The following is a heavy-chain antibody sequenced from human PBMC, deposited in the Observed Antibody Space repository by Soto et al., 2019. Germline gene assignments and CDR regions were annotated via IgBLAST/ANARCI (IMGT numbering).Heavy chain of an antibody. Sequence: HLGGSLRLFCAASGFTFSSYAMHWVRQAPGKGLEWVAVIAYDGRNKYYADSVKGRFTISRDNSKNTLYLQMNSLRIEDTAVYYCARELERVFDYWGQGTLVTVSS. CDR2: IAYDGRNK. CDR3: ARELERVFDY. D-gene: IGHD1-1*01. V-gene: IGHV3-30*04. CDR1: GFTFSSYA. J-gene: IGHJ4*02.